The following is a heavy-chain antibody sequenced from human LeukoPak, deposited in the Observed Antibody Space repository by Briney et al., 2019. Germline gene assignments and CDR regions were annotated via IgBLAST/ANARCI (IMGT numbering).Heavy chain of an antibody. Sequence: SETLSLTCAVYGGSFSGYYWSWIRQPPGKGLEWIGEINHSGSTNYNPSLKSRVTISVDTSKNQFSLKLSSVTAADTAVYYCARDLGGKDDYWGQGTLVTVSS. CDR3: ARDLGGKDDY. V-gene: IGHV4-34*01. CDR1: GGSFSGYY. J-gene: IGHJ4*02. D-gene: IGHD3-16*01. CDR2: INHSGST.